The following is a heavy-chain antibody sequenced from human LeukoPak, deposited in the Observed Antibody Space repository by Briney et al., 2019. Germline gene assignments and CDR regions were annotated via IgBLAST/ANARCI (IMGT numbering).Heavy chain of an antibody. CDR3: AKQSRWSAFYFDY. D-gene: IGHD5-24*01. CDR2: ISGSGGNT. J-gene: IGHJ4*02. CDR1: GFTFSTYA. Sequence: GGSLRLSCAASGFTFSTYAMSWVRQAPGKGLEWVSTISGSGGNTYYADSVKGRFTISRDNSKSTLHLQTNSLRAEDTAVYYCAKQSRWSAFYFDYWGQGTLVTVSS. V-gene: IGHV3-23*01.